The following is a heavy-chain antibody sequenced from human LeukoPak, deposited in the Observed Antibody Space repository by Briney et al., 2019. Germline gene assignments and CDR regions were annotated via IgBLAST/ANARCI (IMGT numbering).Heavy chain of an antibody. D-gene: IGHD3-22*01. Sequence: ASVKVSCKASGYTFTSYGISWVRQTPGQGLEWMGWISPYNGNTNYAQKLQGRVTMTTDTSTSTAYMDLRSLRSDDTAVYYCARKLYDSSRYGQTYYFDYWGQGTLVTVSS. CDR2: ISPYNGNT. CDR1: GYTFTSYG. CDR3: ARKLYDSSRYGQTYYFDY. V-gene: IGHV1-18*01. J-gene: IGHJ4*02.